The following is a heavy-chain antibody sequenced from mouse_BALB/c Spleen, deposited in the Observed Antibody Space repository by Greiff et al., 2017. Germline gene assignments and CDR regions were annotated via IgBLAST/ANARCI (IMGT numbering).Heavy chain of an antibody. V-gene: IGHV1-82*01. Sequence: QVQLQQSGPELVKPGASVKISCKASGYAFSSSWMNWVKQRPGQGLEWIGRIYPGDGDTNYNGKFKGKATLTADKSSSTAYMQLSSLTSVDSAVYFCARPSRATYAMDYWGQGTSVTVSS. CDR3: ARPSRATYAMDY. CDR2: IYPGDGDT. J-gene: IGHJ4*01. CDR1: GYAFSSSW. D-gene: IGHD3-1*01.